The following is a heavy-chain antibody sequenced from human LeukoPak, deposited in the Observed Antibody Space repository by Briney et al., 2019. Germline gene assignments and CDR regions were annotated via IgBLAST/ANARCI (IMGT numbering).Heavy chain of an antibody. J-gene: IGHJ4*02. Sequence: GGSLRLSCAASGFTVSSKYMSWVRQAPGKGLEWISVIYTGETTYYADSVKGRFTISRDNSKNTLYLQMDGLRVEDTAVYYCAKVGAVAAVENWGQGTLVTVSS. CDR3: AKVGAVAAVEN. CDR1: GFTVSSKY. CDR2: IYTGETT. V-gene: IGHV3-66*01. D-gene: IGHD6-19*01.